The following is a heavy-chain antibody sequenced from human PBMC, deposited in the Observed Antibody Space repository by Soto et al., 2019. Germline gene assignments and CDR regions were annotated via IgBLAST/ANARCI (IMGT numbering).Heavy chain of an antibody. CDR2: IIPILGIA. D-gene: IGHD3-10*01. CDR3: ASIMSSGYYFGMDD. Sequence: QVQLVQSGAEVKKPGSSVKVSCKASGGTFSSYTISWVRQAPGQGLEWMGRIIPILGIANYAQKFQGRVTITADNSTGTAYMELSSLRSEDTAVYYCASIMSSGYYFGMDDWGQGTTVTVSS. V-gene: IGHV1-69*02. J-gene: IGHJ6*02. CDR1: GGTFSSYT.